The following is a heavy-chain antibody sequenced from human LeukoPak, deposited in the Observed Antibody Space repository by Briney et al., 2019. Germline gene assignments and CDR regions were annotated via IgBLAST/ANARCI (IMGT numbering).Heavy chain of an antibody. CDR1: GFTFSSYG. V-gene: IGHV3-33*01. D-gene: IGHD2-2*01. CDR3: ARDFYCSSTSCYLYYYYYYGMDV. Sequence: GSRLLSCAAAGFTFSSYGMHGGRPAPGKGLEWVAVIGYDGSNKYYADSVKGRFTISRDNSKNTLYLQMNSLRAEDTAVYYCARDFYCSSTSCYLYYYYYYGMDVWGKGPTVTVSS. CDR2: IGYDGSNK. J-gene: IGHJ6*04.